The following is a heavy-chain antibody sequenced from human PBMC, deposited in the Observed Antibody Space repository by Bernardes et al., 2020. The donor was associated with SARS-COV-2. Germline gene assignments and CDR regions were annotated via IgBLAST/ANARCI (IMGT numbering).Heavy chain of an antibody. J-gene: IGHJ5*02. CDR2: ISGSGGTT. D-gene: IGHD5-12*01. Sequence: GGSLRLSCAASGFTFSSFALSWVRQAPGKGLEWVSAISGSGGTTYYADSVKGRFTISRDNSKNTLYLQMNSLRAEDTAVYYCAKDNIVVPNPWGQGTLVTVSS. V-gene: IGHV3-23*01. CDR1: GFTFSSFA. CDR3: AKDNIVVPNP.